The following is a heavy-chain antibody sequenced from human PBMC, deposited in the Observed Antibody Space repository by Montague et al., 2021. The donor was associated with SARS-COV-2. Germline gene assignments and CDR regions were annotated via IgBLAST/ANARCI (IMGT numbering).Heavy chain of an antibody. J-gene: IGHJ4*02. CDR2: TYYRSKWYN. Sequence: CAISRDSVASKSAAWNWVRQSPSRGLELLGRTYYRSKWYNDYAVSVKSRITINPDTSKNQFSLQLNSVTPEDTAVYYCARGGSWLYYFDYWGQGTLVTVSS. CDR1: RDSVASKSAA. V-gene: IGHV6-1*01. D-gene: IGHD6-13*01. CDR3: ARGGSWLYYFDY.